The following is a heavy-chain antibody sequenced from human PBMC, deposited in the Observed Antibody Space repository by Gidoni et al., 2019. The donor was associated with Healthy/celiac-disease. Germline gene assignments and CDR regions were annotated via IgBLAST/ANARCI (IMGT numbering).Heavy chain of an antibody. CDR2: IYYSGST. Sequence: QLQLQESGPGLVKPSETLSLTCTVSGGSISSSSYYWGWIRQPPGKGLEWIGSIYYSGSTYYNPSLKSRVTISVDTSKNQFSLKLSSVTAADTAVYYCARHTQDYDYVWGSYRPYYFDYWGQGTLVTVSS. J-gene: IGHJ4*02. CDR3: ARHTQDYDYVWGSYRPYYFDY. V-gene: IGHV4-39*01. CDR1: GGSISSSSYY. D-gene: IGHD3-16*02.